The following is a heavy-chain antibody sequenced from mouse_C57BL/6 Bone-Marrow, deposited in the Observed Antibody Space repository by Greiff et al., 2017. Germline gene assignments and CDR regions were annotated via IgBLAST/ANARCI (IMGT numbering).Heavy chain of an antibody. CDR1: GYTFTTYP. J-gene: IGHJ2*01. CDR2: FHPYNDDT. V-gene: IGHV1-47*01. CDR3: TRSSTFWYYFDY. D-gene: IGHD5-1*01. Sequence: QVQLQQSGAELVKPGASVTMSCKASGYTFTTYPIEWMKQNPGKSLEWIGNFHPYNDDTKYTEKFKGKATLTVEKSSNTVYLELSRLTSDDSAVYNCTRSSTFWYYFDYWGQGTTLTVSS.